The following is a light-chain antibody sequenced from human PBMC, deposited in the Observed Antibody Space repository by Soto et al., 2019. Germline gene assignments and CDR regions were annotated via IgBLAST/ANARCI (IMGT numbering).Light chain of an antibody. Sequence: VMTQAPATLSVSPGERATLSCRASQTMNNTIAWYQLTDGQAPRLLIYGASRRAPGIPDRFSGSGSGTDFTLTISRLEPEDFAVYYCQQYGSSPPWTFGQGTKVDIK. CDR1: QTMNNT. V-gene: IGKV3-20*01. CDR2: GAS. CDR3: QQYGSSPPWT. J-gene: IGKJ1*01.